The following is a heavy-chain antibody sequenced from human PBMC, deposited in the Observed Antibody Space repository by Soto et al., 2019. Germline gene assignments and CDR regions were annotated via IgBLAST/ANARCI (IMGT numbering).Heavy chain of an antibody. V-gene: IGHV4-59*12. D-gene: IGHD3-22*01. CDR2: IYYSGST. CDR3: ARDLRPNYYDSSGLISP. Sequence: SETLSLTCTVSGGSISSYYWSWIRQPPGKGLEWIGYIYYSGSTYYNPSLKSRVTISVDTSRNQFSLKLSSVTAADTAVYYCARDLRPNYYDSSGLISPWGQGTLVTVSS. J-gene: IGHJ5*02. CDR1: GGSISSYY.